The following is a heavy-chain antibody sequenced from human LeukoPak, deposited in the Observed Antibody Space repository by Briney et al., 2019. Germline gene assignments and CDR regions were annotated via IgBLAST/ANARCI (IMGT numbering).Heavy chain of an antibody. D-gene: IGHD3-16*02. CDR2: IYYSGST. CDR1: SDSIYSSNYY. CDR3: ARGRYYDYVWGSYRLDY. V-gene: IGHV4-39*01. Sequence: SETLSLTCTVSSDSIYSSNYYWGWIRQPPGKGLEWIGSIYYSGSTYYNSSLKSRVTISVDTSKNQFSLKLSSLTAADTAVYYCARGRYYDYVWGSYRLDYWGQGTLVTVSS. J-gene: IGHJ4*02.